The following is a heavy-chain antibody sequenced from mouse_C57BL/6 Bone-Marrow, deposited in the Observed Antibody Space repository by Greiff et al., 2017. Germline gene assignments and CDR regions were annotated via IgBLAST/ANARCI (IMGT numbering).Heavy chain of an antibody. CDR3: GRAYYGNYWDFDV. D-gene: IGHD2-10*01. Sequence: QVQLQQPGAELVKPGASVKMSCKASGYTFTSYWITWVKQRPGQGLEWIGDIYPGSGSTNYNEKFKSKATLTVDTSSSTAYMQLSSLTSEDSEVYCCGRAYYGNYWDFDVWGKGTKVTVSS. V-gene: IGHV1-55*01. J-gene: IGHJ1*03. CDR1: GYTFTSYW. CDR2: IYPGSGST.